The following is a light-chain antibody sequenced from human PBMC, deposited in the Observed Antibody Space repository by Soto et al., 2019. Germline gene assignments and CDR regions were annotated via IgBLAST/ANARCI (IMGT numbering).Light chain of an antibody. Sequence: QSVLTQPPSVSGSPGQSVTISCTGTSSDVGRYNRVSWYQQPPGTAPKLLIYEVRNRPSGVPDRFSGSKSANTASLTISGLQAEDEADYSCSLYTTNSTFVFGAGTKVTVL. V-gene: IGLV2-18*01. CDR2: EVR. CDR1: SSDVGRYNR. CDR3: SLYTTNSTFV. J-gene: IGLJ1*01.